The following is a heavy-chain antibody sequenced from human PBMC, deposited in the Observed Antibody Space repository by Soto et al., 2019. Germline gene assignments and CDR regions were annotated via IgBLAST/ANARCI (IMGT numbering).Heavy chain of an antibody. V-gene: IGHV3-48*03. Sequence: WGSLRLSCAASGFTFSSYEMNWVRQAPGKGLEWVSYISSSGSTIYYADSVKGRFTISRDNAKNTLYLQMNSLRAEDTAVYYVWSLRIPVYWGQGTLVTVSS. D-gene: IGHD3-3*01. CDR2: ISSSGSTI. CDR3: WSLRIPVY. CDR1: GFTFSSYE. J-gene: IGHJ4*02.